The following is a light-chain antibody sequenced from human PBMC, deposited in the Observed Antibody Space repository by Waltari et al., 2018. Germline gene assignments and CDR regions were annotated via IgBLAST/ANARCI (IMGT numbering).Light chain of an antibody. CDR2: GAS. V-gene: IGKV3-20*01. CDR1: QTISNTY. CDR3: QHYGSPPGT. J-gene: IGKJ1*01. Sequence: DIVLTQSPGTLSLSPGERATLSCRASQTISNTYLVWFQQKRGQAPRLLIYGASNRATGIPDRFSGSGSGTDFTLTISRLEPEDFAMYYCQHYGSPPGTLGQGTNVEIK.